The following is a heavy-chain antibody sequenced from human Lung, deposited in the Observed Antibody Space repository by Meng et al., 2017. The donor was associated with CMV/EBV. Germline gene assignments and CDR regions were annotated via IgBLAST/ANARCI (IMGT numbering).Heavy chain of an antibody. CDR1: GDSVSANNAA. Sequence: QTLSLTXAISGDSVSANNAAWNWFRQSPSRGLEWLGRAYYRSKWYTDYAVSVKRRTTINPDTSKNQFSLQLTSVTPEDTAVYYCARGYDNSLDYWGQGTLVTVSS. CDR2: AYYRSKWYT. J-gene: IGHJ4*02. CDR3: ARGYDNSLDY. V-gene: IGHV6-1*01. D-gene: IGHD3-22*01.